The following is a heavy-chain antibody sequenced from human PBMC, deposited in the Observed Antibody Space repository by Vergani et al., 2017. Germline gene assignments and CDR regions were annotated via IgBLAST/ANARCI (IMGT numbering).Heavy chain of an antibody. Sequence: QLQLQESGPGLVKPSETLSLTCTVSGDSISQSSYYWGWIRQPPGKGLEWIGSIYYSGSTSYNPSLKSRVTISIDTSKNQFSLKLRSVTAAGAAVYYCARVVSYFDILTGYYKGPRYYFDYWGQGTLVTVSS. D-gene: IGHD3-9*01. V-gene: IGHV4-39*01. CDR3: ARVVSYFDILTGYYKGPRYYFDY. J-gene: IGHJ4*02. CDR2: IYYSGST. CDR1: GDSISQSSYY.